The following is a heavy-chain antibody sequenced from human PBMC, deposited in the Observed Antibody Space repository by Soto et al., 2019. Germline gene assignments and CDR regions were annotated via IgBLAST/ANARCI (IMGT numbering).Heavy chain of an antibody. CDR1: GFTFSSYW. CDR3: ARSGGPAAMFWYFDY. D-gene: IGHD2-2*01. V-gene: IGHV3-7*01. J-gene: IGHJ4*02. Sequence: EVQLVESGGGLVQPGGSLRLSCAASGFTFSSYWMSWVRQAPGEGLEWVANIKQDGSEKYYVDSVKGRFTISRDNAKNSLYLQMNSLRAEDTAVYYCARSGGPAAMFWYFDYWGQGTLVTVSS. CDR2: IKQDGSEK.